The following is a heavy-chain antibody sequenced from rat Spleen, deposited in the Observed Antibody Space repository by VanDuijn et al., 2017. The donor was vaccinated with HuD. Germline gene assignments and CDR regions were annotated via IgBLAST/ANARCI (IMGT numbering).Heavy chain of an antibody. J-gene: IGHJ2*01. CDR2: IWSGGST. D-gene: IGHD1-5*01. Sequence: QVQLKESGPGLVQPSQTLSLTCTVSGFSLTSYTVSWVRQPPGKGLEWIGAIWSGGSTDYNSALKSRLSISRDTSKSQVLLKMNNLQTEDTATYYCAREGIGTTTDYWGQGVMVTVSS. CDR3: AREGIGTTTDY. V-gene: IGHV2-15*01. CDR1: GFSLTSYT.